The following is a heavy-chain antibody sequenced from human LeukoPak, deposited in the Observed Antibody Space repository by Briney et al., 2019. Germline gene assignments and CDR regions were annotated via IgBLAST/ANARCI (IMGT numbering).Heavy chain of an antibody. J-gene: IGHJ5*02. D-gene: IGHD1-26*01. Sequence: GGSLRLSCAASGFTVSSNYMSWVRQAPGKGLEWVSVIYSGGSTYYADSVKGRFTISRDNAKNTLYLQMNSLRAEDTAVYYCARGTYGLRIDNWFDPWGQGTLVTVSS. CDR1: GFTVSSNY. CDR3: ARGTYGLRIDNWFDP. CDR2: IYSGGST. V-gene: IGHV3-66*01.